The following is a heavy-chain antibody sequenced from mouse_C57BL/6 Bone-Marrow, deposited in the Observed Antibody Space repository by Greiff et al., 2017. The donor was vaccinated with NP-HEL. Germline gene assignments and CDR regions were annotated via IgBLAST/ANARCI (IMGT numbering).Heavy chain of an antibody. J-gene: IGHJ4*01. D-gene: IGHD2-4*01. V-gene: IGHV2-2*01. CDR3: ASHYDYGRMDY. CDR2: IWSGGST. Sequence: QVQLQQSGPGLVQPSQSLSITCPVSGFSLTSYGVHWVRQSPGKGLEWLGVIWSGGSTDYNAAFISRLSISKDNSKSQVFFKMNSLQADDTAIYYCASHYDYGRMDYWGQGTSVTVSS. CDR1: GFSLTSYG.